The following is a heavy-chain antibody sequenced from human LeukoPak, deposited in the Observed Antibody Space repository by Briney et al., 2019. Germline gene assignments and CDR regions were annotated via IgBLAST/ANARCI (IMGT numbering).Heavy chain of an antibody. CDR3: ARFLVRGVIRHFDY. CDR1: GYIFTTYW. J-gene: IGHJ4*02. V-gene: IGHV5-51*01. Sequence: GASLQISCRCSGYIFTTYWIGWVRPLPGKGVEWMGIIYPGDSDTRYSPSFQGQVTISADKSISTAYLQWSSLKASDTAMYYCARFLVRGVIRHFDYWGQGTLVTVSS. D-gene: IGHD3-10*01. CDR2: IYPGDSDT.